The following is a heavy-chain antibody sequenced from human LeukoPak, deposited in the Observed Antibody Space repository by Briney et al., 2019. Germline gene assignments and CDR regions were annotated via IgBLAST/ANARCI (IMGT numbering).Heavy chain of an antibody. J-gene: IGHJ4*02. CDR2: ISGSGGST. CDR3: ASAEEDYYYDSSGYSY. V-gene: IGHV3-23*01. CDR1: GFTFSSYA. Sequence: GGSLRLSCAASGFTFSSYAMSWVRPAPGKGLEWVSAISGSGGSTYYADSVKGRFTISRDNSKNTLYLQMNSLRAEDTAVYYCASAEEDYYYDSSGYSYWGQGTLVTVSS. D-gene: IGHD3-22*01.